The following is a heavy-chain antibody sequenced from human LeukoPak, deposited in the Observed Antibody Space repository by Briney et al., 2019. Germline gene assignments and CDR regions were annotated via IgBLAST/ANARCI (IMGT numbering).Heavy chain of an antibody. CDR3: AKDYCSSTTCYYNY. CDR2: ISWNSGNI. CDR1: GFTFDDYA. D-gene: IGHD2-2*01. Sequence: LRLSCAASGFTFDDYAMHWVRQAPGKGLEWVSGISWNSGNIGYADSVKGRFTISRDNAKNSLFLQMNSLRAEDTALYYCAKDYCSSTTCYYNYWGQGTLVTVSS. V-gene: IGHV3-9*01. J-gene: IGHJ4*02.